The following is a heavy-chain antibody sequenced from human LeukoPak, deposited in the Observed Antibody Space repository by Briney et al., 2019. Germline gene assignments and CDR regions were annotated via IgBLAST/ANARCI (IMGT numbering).Heavy chain of an antibody. V-gene: IGHV1-18*01. CDR1: GYTFTNYG. Sequence: ASVKVSCKASGYTFTNYGISWVRQAPGQGLEWMGWISAYNGNTNYAQKLQGRVTMTTDTSTNTAYMELRSLRSDDTAVYYCPSMGYCSSTRCPLGPFGYWGQGTLVTVSS. J-gene: IGHJ4*02. D-gene: IGHD2-2*01. CDR3: PSMGYCSSTRCPLGPFGY. CDR2: ISAYNGNT.